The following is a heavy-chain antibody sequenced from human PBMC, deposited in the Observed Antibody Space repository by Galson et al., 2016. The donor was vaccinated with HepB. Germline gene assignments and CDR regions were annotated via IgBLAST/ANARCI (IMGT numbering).Heavy chain of an antibody. D-gene: IGHD6-6*01. V-gene: IGHV4-31*03. CDR2: ISYSGST. CDR1: GGSITSGSYY. Sequence: TLSLTCSVSGGSITSGSYYWNWIRQHPGKGLEWIGYISYSGSTYYIPSLKSRVTISVDTSKNQFSLNLSSVTAADTAIYYCARSLTSHYYAVDVWGQGTTVTVSS. J-gene: IGHJ6*02. CDR3: ARSLTSHYYAVDV.